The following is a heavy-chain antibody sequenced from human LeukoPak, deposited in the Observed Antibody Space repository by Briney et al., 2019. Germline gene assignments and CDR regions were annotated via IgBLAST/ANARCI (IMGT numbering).Heavy chain of an antibody. D-gene: IGHD2-2*01. V-gene: IGHV4-59*01. CDR3: AREREGYYAAPAEVFDY. J-gene: IGHJ4*02. CDR2: IYNSGST. Sequence: SETLSLTCTVSGGSISSYYWSWIRQPPGKGLEWIGYIYNSGSTNYNPSLKSRVTISVDTSKNQFSLKLSSVTAADTAVYYCAREREGYYAAPAEVFDYWGQGTLVTVSS. CDR1: GGSISSYY.